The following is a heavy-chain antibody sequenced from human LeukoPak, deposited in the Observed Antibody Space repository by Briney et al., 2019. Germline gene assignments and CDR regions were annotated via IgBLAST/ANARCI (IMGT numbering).Heavy chain of an antibody. V-gene: IGHV3-21*01. CDR3: ARGLDYGYDSGN. CDR1: AVTFRTYS. D-gene: IGHD4-17*01. Sequence: GGSLRLSCAASAVTFRTYSMNWVRQTPGKGLEGFSSISPSGTYIYYADLVKGPFTIPRDNPKNSLSLHTNSLRVDDTALYYCARGLDYGYDSGNWGQGTLVTVSS. CDR2: ISPSGTYI. J-gene: IGHJ4*02.